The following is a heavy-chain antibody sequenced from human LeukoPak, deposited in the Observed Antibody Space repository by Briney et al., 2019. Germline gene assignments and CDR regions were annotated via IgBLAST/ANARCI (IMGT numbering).Heavy chain of an antibody. V-gene: IGHV3-23*01. D-gene: IGHD1-26*01. CDR3: ASSGSYDDY. CDR2: ISGGSGST. CDR1: GFTFSSYA. J-gene: IGHJ4*02. Sequence: GGSLRLSCAASGFTFSSYAMSWVRQAPGKGLAWVSTISGGSGSTYCADSVKGRFTISRDNSKNTLYLQMNSLRAEDTAVYYCASSGSYDDYWGQGTLVTVSS.